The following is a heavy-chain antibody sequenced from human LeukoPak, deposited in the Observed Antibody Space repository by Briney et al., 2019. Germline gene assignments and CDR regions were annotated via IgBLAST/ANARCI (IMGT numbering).Heavy chain of an antibody. CDR3: ATYRQVLLPFES. CDR1: GGTFSSYA. D-gene: IGHD2-8*02. Sequence: ASVTVSCTASGGTFSSYAISWVRQAPGQGLEWMGGIIPIFGTANYAQKFQGRVTITADKSTSTAYMELSSLRSEDTAVYYCATYRQVLLPFESWGQGTLVTVSS. V-gene: IGHV1-69*06. J-gene: IGHJ4*02. CDR2: IIPIFGTA.